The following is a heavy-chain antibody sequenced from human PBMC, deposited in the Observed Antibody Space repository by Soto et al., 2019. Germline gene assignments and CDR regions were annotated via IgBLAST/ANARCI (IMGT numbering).Heavy chain of an antibody. CDR3: ARGITMVRGVLLDAFEI. CDR1: GYTFTGYY. Sequence: QVQLVQSGAEVKKPGASVKVSCKASGYTFTGYYMHWVRQAPGQGLEWMGWINPNSGGTNYAQKFQGWVTMTRDTSISTAYMELSRLGSDDTAVYYCARGITMVRGVLLDAFEIWGHGTMVTVSS. V-gene: IGHV1-2*04. J-gene: IGHJ3*02. D-gene: IGHD3-10*01. CDR2: INPNSGGT.